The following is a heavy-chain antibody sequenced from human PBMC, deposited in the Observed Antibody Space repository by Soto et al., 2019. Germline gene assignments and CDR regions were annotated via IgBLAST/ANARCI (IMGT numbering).Heavy chain of an antibody. CDR1: GYTFTSYG. J-gene: IGHJ5*02. V-gene: IGHV1-18*01. D-gene: IGHD2-21*02. CDR3: ARSQAPGWPLVTRWFDP. CDR2: ISAYNGNK. Sequence: ASVKVSCKASGYTFTSYGISWVRQAPGQGLEWMGWISAYNGNKNYAQKLQGRVTMTTDTSTSTAYMELRSLRSDDTAVYYCARSQAPGWPLVTRWFDPWGQGTLVTVSS.